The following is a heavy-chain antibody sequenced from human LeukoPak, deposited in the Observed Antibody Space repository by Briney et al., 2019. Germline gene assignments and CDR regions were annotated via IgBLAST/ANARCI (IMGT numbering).Heavy chain of an antibody. Sequence: SETLSLTCTVSGGSISSYYWSWIRQPPGKGLEWIGYIYYSGSTNYNPSLKSRVTISVDTSKNQFSLKLSSVTAADTAVYYCARGITMVRGVNPYYYYMDVWGKGTTVTISS. J-gene: IGHJ6*03. V-gene: IGHV4-59*01. CDR2: IYYSGST. D-gene: IGHD3-10*01. CDR3: ARGITMVRGVNPYYYYMDV. CDR1: GGSISSYY.